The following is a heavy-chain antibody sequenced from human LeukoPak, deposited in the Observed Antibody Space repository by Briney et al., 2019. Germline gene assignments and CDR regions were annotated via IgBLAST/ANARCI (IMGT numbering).Heavy chain of an antibody. CDR3: ARESGHYYDSSGYYDY. CDR1: GFTFSSYA. V-gene: IGHV3-33*08. J-gene: IGHJ4*02. D-gene: IGHD3-22*01. Sequence: GGSLRLSCAASGFTFSSYAMHWVRQAPGKGLEWVAVIWYDGSNKYYADSVKGRFTISRDNSKNTLYLQMNSLRAEDTAVYYCARESGHYYDSSGYYDYWGQGTLVTVSS. CDR2: IWYDGSNK.